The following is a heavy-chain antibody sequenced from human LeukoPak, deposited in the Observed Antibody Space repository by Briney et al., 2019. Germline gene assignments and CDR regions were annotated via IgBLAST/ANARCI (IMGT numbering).Heavy chain of an antibody. J-gene: IGHJ4*02. CDR1: GYTCTGYY. V-gene: IGHV1-2*04. Sequence: ASVKVSCKASGYTCTGYYMHWVRQAPGQGLEWMGWINPNSGGTNYAQKFQGWVTMTRDTSISTAYMELSRLRSDDTAVYYCARSHCSGGSCYSGRTGIDYWGQGTLVTVSS. D-gene: IGHD2-15*01. CDR3: ARSHCSGGSCYSGRTGIDY. CDR2: INPNSGGT.